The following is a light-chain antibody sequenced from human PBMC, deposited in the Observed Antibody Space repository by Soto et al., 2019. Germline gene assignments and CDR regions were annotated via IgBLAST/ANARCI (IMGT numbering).Light chain of an antibody. CDR2: AAS. CDR3: QQYYSYPYT. Sequence: AIRMTQSPSSLSASTGDRVTITCRASKGFRSYLAWYQQKPGKAPKLLIYAASTLQSGVPSRFSGSGSGTDFTLTISCLQSEDFATYYCQQYYSYPYTFGQGTKLEIK. CDR1: KGFRSY. V-gene: IGKV1-8*01. J-gene: IGKJ2*01.